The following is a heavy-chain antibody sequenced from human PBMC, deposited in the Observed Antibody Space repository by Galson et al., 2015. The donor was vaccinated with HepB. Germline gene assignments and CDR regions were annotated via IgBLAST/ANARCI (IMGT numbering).Heavy chain of an antibody. J-gene: IGHJ6*02. D-gene: IGHD3-22*01. Sequence: SVTASGQASGGRLNHHALSWPRQAPGQGLEWLGAIIPMFAAINAAQKFHGLVPTTADNSTSTASMEVRSLRFEGAAVYYCARDPMGYCTSPSGYPVWGQGTTVTVSS. CDR3: ARDPMGYCTSPSGYPV. V-gene: IGHV1-69*06. CDR2: IIPMFAAI. CDR1: GGRLNHHA.